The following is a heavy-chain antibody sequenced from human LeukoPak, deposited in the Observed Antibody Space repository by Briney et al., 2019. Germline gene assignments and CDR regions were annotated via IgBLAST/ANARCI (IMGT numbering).Heavy chain of an antibody. J-gene: IGHJ5*02. Sequence: SETLSLTCTVSGGSISSYYWSWIRQPPGKGLEWIGCIYYGGSTDYNPSLKSRVTISVDTSKNQFSLKLSSVTAADTAVYYCARGYNYYDSSGYFPWGQGTLVAVSS. CDR3: ARGYNYYDSSGYFP. CDR2: IYYGGST. D-gene: IGHD3-22*01. V-gene: IGHV4-59*01. CDR1: GGSISSYY.